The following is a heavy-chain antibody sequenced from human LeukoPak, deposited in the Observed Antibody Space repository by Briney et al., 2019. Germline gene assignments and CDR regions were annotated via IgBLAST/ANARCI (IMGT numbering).Heavy chain of an antibody. CDR2: ITYSGNA. V-gene: IGHV4-39*01. Sequence: PSETLSLTCTVSGGSIRRSGYYWGWIRQPPGKGLEWLGSITYSGNAYYYPSLKSRVTISVDTSNNQFSLKLSSVTAADTAVYYCARRVAAAAAGPGYFDYWGQGTLVTVSS. D-gene: IGHD6-13*01. CDR1: GGSIRRSGYY. J-gene: IGHJ4*02. CDR3: ARRVAAAAAGPGYFDY.